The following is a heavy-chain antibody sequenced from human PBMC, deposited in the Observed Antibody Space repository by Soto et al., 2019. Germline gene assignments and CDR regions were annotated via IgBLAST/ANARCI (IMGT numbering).Heavy chain of an antibody. CDR1: GFTFSSYG. Sequence: QVQLVESGGGVVQPGRSLRLSCAASGFTFSSYGMHWVRQAPGKGLEWVAVISYDGSNKYYADSVKGRFTISRDNSKNTLYLQMNSLRAEDTAVYYCARTSSGYPDYWGQGTLVTVSS. CDR2: ISYDGSNK. CDR3: ARTSSGYPDY. J-gene: IGHJ4*02. D-gene: IGHD3-22*01. V-gene: IGHV3-30*03.